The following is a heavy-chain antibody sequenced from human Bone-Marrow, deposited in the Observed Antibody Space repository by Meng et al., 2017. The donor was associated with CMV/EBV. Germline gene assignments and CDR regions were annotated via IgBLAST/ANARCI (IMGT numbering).Heavy chain of an antibody. CDR2: ISWNSGSI. D-gene: IGHD6-19*01. J-gene: IGHJ4*02. V-gene: IGHV3-9*01. Sequence: SLKISCAASGLTFDDYAMHWVRQAPGKGLEWVSGISWNSGSIGYADSVKGRFTISRDNAKNSLYLPMNSLRAEDTAVYYCARDLMKPGIAVAGVSGFDYWGQGTLVAVSS. CDR1: GLTFDDYA. CDR3: ARDLMKPGIAVAGVSGFDY.